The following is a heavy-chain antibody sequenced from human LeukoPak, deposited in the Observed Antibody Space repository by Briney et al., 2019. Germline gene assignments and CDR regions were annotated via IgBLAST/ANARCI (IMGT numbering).Heavy chain of an antibody. D-gene: IGHD3-22*01. CDR2: ISPYNGNT. CDR1: GYTFTSYG. J-gene: IGHJ4*02. CDR3: ARECGAYYYDSSGYCNDH. Sequence: ASVKVSCKASGYTFTSYGITWVRQAPRQGLEWMGWISPYNGNTNYAQKLQGRFTMTTDTSTSTAYMELRSLRSDDTAVYYCARECGAYYYDSSGYCNDHWGQGTLVTVSS. V-gene: IGHV1-18*01.